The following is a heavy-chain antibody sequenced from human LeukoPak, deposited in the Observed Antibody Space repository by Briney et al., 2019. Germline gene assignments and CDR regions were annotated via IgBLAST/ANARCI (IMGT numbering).Heavy chain of an antibody. CDR2: ISYDGSNK. D-gene: IGHD5-12*01. CDR1: GFTFSSYA. V-gene: IGHV3-30-3*01. J-gene: IGHJ4*02. CDR3: ARTGGYSGYDSTAAAGTRATFDY. Sequence: PGRSLRLSCAASGFTFSSYAMHWVRQAPGKGLEWVAVISYDGSNKYYADSVKGRFTISRDNSKNTLYLQMNSLRAEDTAVYYCARTGGYSGYDSTAAAGTRATFDYWGQGTLVTVSS.